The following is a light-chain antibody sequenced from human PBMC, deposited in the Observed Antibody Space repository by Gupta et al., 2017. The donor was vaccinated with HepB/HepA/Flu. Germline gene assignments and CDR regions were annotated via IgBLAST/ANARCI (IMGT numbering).Light chain of an antibody. J-gene: IGKJ4*01. CDR1: QSVSSY. V-gene: IGKV3-11*01. CDR2: DAS. Sequence: EIVLTQSPATLFLSPGERATLPCRASQSVSSYLAWYQQKPGQAPRLLIYDASNRATGIPARFSGSGSGTEFTLTISSREPEDFAVYYCQQRSNWLLTFGGGTKVDIK. CDR3: QQRSNWLLT.